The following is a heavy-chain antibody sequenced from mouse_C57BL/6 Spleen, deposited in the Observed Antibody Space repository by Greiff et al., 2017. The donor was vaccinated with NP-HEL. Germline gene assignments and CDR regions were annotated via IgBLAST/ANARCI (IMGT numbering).Heavy chain of an antibody. CDR1: GYTFTSYW. CDR3: ARSNYGSSYDFDY. J-gene: IGHJ2*01. CDR2: IDPSDSYT. V-gene: IGHV1-50*01. D-gene: IGHD1-1*01. Sequence: QVQLKQPGAELVKPGASVKLSCKASGYTFTSYWMQWVKQRPGQGLEWIGEIDPSDSYTNYNQKFKGKATLTVDTSSSTAYMQLSSLTSEDSAVYYCARSNYGSSYDFDYWGQGTTLTVSS.